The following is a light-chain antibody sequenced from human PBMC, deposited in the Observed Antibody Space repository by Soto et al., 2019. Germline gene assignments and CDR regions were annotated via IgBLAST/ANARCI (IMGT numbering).Light chain of an antibody. CDR2: GAS. J-gene: IGKJ5*01. V-gene: IGKV3-15*01. CDR3: QQYNNWPPVIT. Sequence: EIVMTQSPATLSVSPGERATLSCRASQSVSSNLAWYQQKPGQAPRLLMYGASTRATGIPARFSGSGSETEFTLTISSLQSEDFAVYYCQQYNNWPPVITFGQGTRLEL. CDR1: QSVSSN.